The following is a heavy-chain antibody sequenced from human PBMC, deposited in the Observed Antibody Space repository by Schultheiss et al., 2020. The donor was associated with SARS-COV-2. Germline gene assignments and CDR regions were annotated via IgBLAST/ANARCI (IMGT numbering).Heavy chain of an antibody. D-gene: IGHD3-22*01. Sequence: ASVKVSCRASGYTFTGYYMHWVRQAPGQGLEWVGRINANSGGTDYGQKFQGRVTMTRDTSISTAYIELSRLRSDDTAVYYCARYYDSSGEVWGQGTTVTVYS. CDR2: INANSGGT. CDR1: GYTFTGYY. V-gene: IGHV1-2*06. CDR3: ARYYDSSGEV. J-gene: IGHJ6*02.